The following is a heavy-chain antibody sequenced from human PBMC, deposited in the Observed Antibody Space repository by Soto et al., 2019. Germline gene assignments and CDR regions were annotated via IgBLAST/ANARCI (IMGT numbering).Heavy chain of an antibody. Sequence: QVQLVQSGAEVKKPGSSVKVSCKASGGTFSSYAISWVRQAPGQGLEWMGGIIPISGTANYAQKFKGRVTITADEYTSSAYMELSSLRPEETAVYYCARSQGSSTSLDIYYNYYYGMDVWGQWTTVNVSS. CDR1: GGTFSSYA. CDR2: IIPISGTA. V-gene: IGHV1-69*01. J-gene: IGHJ6*02. CDR3: ARSQGSSTSLDIYYNYYYGMDV. D-gene: IGHD2-2*01.